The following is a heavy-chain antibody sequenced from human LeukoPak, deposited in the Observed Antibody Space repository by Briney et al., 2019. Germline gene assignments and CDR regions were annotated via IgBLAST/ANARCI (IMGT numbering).Heavy chain of an antibody. J-gene: IGHJ4*02. CDR3: ARDYYYGSGSYYHFDY. CDR2: INPNSGGT. CDR1: GYTFTGYY. V-gene: IGHV1-2*02. D-gene: IGHD3-10*01. Sequence: ASVKVSCKASGYTFTGYYMHWVRQAPGQGLEWMGWINPNSGGTNYAQKLQGRVTMTTDTSTSTAYMELRSLRSDDTAVYYCARDYYYGSGSYYHFDYWGQGTLVTVSS.